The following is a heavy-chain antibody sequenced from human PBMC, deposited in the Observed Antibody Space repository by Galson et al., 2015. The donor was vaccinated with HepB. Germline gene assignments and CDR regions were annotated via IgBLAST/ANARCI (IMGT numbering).Heavy chain of an antibody. V-gene: IGHV1-2*02. Sequence: SVTVSCKASGSTFTGYYMHWVRQAPGQGLEWMGWINPNSGGTNYAQKFQGRVTMTRDTSISTAYMELSRLRSDDTAVYYCARWYYDFWSGQYTPFDYWGQGTLVTVSS. CDR3: ARWYYDFWSGQYTPFDY. J-gene: IGHJ4*02. CDR2: INPNSGGT. D-gene: IGHD3-3*01. CDR1: GSTFTGYY.